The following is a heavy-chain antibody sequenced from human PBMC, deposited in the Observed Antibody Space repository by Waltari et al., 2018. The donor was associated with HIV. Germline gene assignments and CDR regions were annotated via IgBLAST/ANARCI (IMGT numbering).Heavy chain of an antibody. CDR1: GGSFSCYY. CDR3: ARDSAPGLAVDDDDGEFFYYGLDV. Sequence: QVHLEQWGTGLLRPSETLSLTCAVYGGSFSCYYWRWIRQSPGRGLEWIGEVNHVGRTNYSPSLKGRVTVSVDTSKNQFSLTMRSVTAADTAVYYCARDSAPGLAVDDDDGEFFYYGLDVWGQGTTVTVSS. J-gene: IGHJ6*01. V-gene: IGHV4-34*01. D-gene: IGHD6-19*01. CDR2: VNHVGRT.